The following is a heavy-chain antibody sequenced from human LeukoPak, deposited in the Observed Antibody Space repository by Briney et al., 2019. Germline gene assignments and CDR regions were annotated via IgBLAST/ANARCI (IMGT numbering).Heavy chain of an antibody. D-gene: IGHD2-2*01. Sequence: SETLSLTCTVSGGSISSGSYYWGWIRQPPGKGLEWIGSIYYSGSTYYNPSLKSRVTISVDTSKNQFSLKLSSVTAADTAVYYCASHVPNLLEFGYWGQGTLVTVSS. CDR2: IYYSGST. V-gene: IGHV4-39*01. CDR3: ASHVPNLLEFGY. CDR1: GGSISSGSYY. J-gene: IGHJ4*02.